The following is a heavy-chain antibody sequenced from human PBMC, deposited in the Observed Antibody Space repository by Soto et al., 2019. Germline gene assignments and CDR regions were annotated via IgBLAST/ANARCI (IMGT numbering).Heavy chain of an antibody. V-gene: IGHV3-23*01. J-gene: IGHJ6*02. CDR1: GFTISSYA. Sequence: GGSLKLSCAAAGFTISSYAMSWVHQAPGKGLEWVSAISGSGGSTYYADSVKGRFTISRDNSKNTLYLQMNSLRAEDTAVYYCAKDHPSQLYGMDVWGQGTTVTVSS. CDR3: AKDHPSQLYGMDV. CDR2: ISGSGGST. D-gene: IGHD2-2*01.